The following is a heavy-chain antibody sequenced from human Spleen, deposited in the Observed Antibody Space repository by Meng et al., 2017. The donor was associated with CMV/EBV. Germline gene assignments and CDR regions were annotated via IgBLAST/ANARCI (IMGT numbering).Heavy chain of an antibody. CDR3: ARDKSAWNSLFFFDN. CDR2: ITGSDNFI. V-gene: IGHV3-21*01. Sequence: GESLKISCAASGFTFSSYNMNWVRQAPGKGLEWISSITGSDNFIYYADSVAGRFTISRDNAKNSLYLEMNDLRAEDTAVYYCARDKSAWNSLFFFDNWGQGTLVTVSS. D-gene: IGHD1-1*01. CDR1: GFTFSSYN. J-gene: IGHJ4*02.